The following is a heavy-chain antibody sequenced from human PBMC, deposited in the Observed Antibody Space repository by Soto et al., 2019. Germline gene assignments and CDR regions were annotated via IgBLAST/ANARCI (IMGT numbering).Heavy chain of an antibody. J-gene: IGHJ6*04. V-gene: IGHV3-23*01. D-gene: IGHD3-3*01. CDR2: ISGSGGST. CDR1: GFTFSSYA. Sequence: GGSLRLSCAASGFTFSSYAMSWVRQAPGKGLEWVSAISGSGGSTYYADSVKGRFTISRDNSKNTLYLQMNSLRAEDTAVYYCAKVWDFWSGYPPGAVWGKGTTVTVSS. CDR3: AKVWDFWSGYPPGAV.